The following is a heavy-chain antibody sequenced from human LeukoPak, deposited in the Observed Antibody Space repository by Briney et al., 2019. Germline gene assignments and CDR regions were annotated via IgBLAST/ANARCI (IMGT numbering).Heavy chain of an antibody. CDR2: IYYSGST. J-gene: IGHJ4*02. Sequence: PSETLPLTCTVSGGSISSHYWSWVRQPPGKGLEWIGYIYYSGSTKYNPSLKSQVTISVDTSKNQFSLKLSSVTAADTAVYYCARVGGGQQLVASPLYYFDYWGQGTLVTVSS. V-gene: IGHV4-59*11. CDR1: GGSISSHY. D-gene: IGHD6-13*01. CDR3: ARVGGGQQLVASPLYYFDY.